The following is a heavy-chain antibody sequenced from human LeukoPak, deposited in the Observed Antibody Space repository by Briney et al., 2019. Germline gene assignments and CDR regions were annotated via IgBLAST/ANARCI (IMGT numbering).Heavy chain of an antibody. CDR2: ITSKPSSYTT. Sequence: PGGSLRLSCAASGFDFSGSYMHWVRQASGRGLEWVGLITSKPSSYTTVYAASVKGRFTISRDDSKNTAYLQMNSLKAEDTAVYYCTRQDCSGGSCSYVDYWGQGTLVTVSS. D-gene: IGHD2-15*01. CDR1: GFDFSGSY. V-gene: IGHV3-73*01. CDR3: TRQDCSGGSCSYVDY. J-gene: IGHJ4*02.